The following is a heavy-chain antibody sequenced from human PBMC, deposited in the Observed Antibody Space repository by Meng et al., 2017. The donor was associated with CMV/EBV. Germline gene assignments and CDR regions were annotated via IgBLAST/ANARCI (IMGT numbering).Heavy chain of an antibody. D-gene: IGHD6-13*01. V-gene: IGHV4-34*01. J-gene: IGHJ5*02. CDR1: GGSFSGYY. CDR3: ARGGSSSSYYNWFDP. CDR2: INHSGST. Sequence: YGGSFSGYYWSWIRQPPGKGLEWIGEINHSGSTNYNPSHKSRVTISVDTSKNQFSLKLSSVTAADTAVYYCARGGSSSSYYNWFDPWGQGTLVTVSS.